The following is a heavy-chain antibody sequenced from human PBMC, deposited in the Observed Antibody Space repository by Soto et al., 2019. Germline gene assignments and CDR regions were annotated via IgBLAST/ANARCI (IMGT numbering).Heavy chain of an antibody. CDR3: ARKYEGGDFWRGYSNQVHYYGMDV. Sequence: SETLSLTCPVSGASVSSGSYYWSWIRQPPGKGLEWIGYIYYSGSPKYNPSLKSRVTMSVDTSKNQFSLRLSSMTVADTAVYYCARKYEGGDFWRGYSNQVHYYGMDVWGQGTTVTVSS. V-gene: IGHV4-61*01. D-gene: IGHD3-3*01. J-gene: IGHJ6*02. CDR2: IYYSGSP. CDR1: GASVSSGSYY.